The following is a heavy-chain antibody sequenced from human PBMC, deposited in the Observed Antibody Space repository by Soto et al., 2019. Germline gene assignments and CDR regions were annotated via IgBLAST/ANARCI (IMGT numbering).Heavy chain of an antibody. D-gene: IGHD2-2*02. CDR1: GGTLSNYG. Sequence: QVQLVQSGAEVKKPGSSVKVSCKASGGTLSNYGISWVRQAPGQGLEWMGGIIPVFGTANYAQKFQRRVTITADESTGTVYMEVSSLRSEDTALYYCARGDSTKIVVNTDDGMDVWGQGPTVTVSS. CDR3: ARGDSTKIVVNTDDGMDV. J-gene: IGHJ6*02. CDR2: IIPVFGTA. V-gene: IGHV1-69*12.